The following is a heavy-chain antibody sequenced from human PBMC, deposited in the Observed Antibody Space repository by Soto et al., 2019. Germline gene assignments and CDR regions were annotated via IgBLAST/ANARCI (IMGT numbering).Heavy chain of an antibody. D-gene: IGHD5-18*01. Sequence: SETLSLTCTVSGGSISSGGYYWSWIRQHPGKGLEWIGYIYYSGSTYYNPSLKSRVTISVDTSKNQFSLKLSSVTAADTAVYYCARGRGGYSCGCQIDYWGQGTLVTVSS. CDR3: ARGRGGYSCGCQIDY. CDR1: GGSISSGGYY. J-gene: IGHJ4*02. V-gene: IGHV4-31*03. CDR2: IYYSGST.